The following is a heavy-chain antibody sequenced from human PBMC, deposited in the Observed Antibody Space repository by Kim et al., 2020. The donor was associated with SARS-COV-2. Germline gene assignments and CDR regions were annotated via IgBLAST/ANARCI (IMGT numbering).Heavy chain of an antibody. D-gene: IGHD3-3*01. V-gene: IGHV4-39*01. Sequence: SETLSLTCTVSGGSISSSSYYWGWIRQPPGKGLEWIGSIYYSGSTYYNPSLKSRVTISVDTSKNQFSLKLSSVTAADTAVYYCAASQITIFGVVKFWGQG. CDR2: IYYSGST. CDR1: GGSISSSSYY. CDR3: AASQITIFGVVKF. J-gene: IGHJ1*01.